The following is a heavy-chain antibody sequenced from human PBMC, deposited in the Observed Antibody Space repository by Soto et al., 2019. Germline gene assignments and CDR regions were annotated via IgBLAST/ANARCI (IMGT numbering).Heavy chain of an antibody. CDR1: GFTFSSYW. V-gene: IGHV3-7*01. J-gene: IGHJ6*02. CDR2: IKHGGSEK. D-gene: IGHD3-16*01. Sequence: EVQLVESGGGLVQPGGSLRLSCTASGFTFSSYWMSWVRQAPGKGLEWVANIKHGGSEKNYVDSVKGRFTISTDNAKNSVFLQMNSLRAEDTAVYYCARQGGRRTYYYYYGMDVWGQGTTVTVSS. CDR3: ARQGGRRTYYYYYGMDV.